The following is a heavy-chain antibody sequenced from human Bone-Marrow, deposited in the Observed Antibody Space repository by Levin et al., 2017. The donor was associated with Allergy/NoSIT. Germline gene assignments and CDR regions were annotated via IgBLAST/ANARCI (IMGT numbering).Heavy chain of an antibody. CDR1: GFTFSSYG. D-gene: IGHD3-10*01. Sequence: GGSLRLSCAASGFTFSSYGMHWVRQAPGKGLEWVAVISYDGSNKYYADSVKGRFTISRDNSKNTLYLQMNSLRAEDTAVYYCAKDRVEYYYMDVWGKGTTVTVSS. CDR2: ISYDGSNK. CDR3: AKDRVEYYYMDV. J-gene: IGHJ6*03. V-gene: IGHV3-30*18.